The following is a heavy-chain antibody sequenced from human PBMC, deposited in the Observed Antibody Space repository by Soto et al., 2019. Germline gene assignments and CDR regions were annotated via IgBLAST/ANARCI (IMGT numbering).Heavy chain of an antibody. CDR3: AKTRGQSYYRAMDV. CDR2: ISGSGENT. Sequence: EVQLLESGGGLVQPGGSLRLSCAASGFTFSNYAMSWVRQAPGKGLEWVSPISGSGENTYYADSVKGRFTISRDNSKNTLYLQINNLRAEDTAVYYCAKTRGQSYYRAMDVWGQGTTVIVSS. J-gene: IGHJ6*02. V-gene: IGHV3-23*01. CDR1: GFTFSNYA.